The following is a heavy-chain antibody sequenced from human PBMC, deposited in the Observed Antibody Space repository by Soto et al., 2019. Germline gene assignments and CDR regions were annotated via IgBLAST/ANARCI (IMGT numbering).Heavy chain of an antibody. D-gene: IGHD3-10*01. CDR3: TITRGDPQLHGLDY. J-gene: IGHJ4*02. Sequence: LSLTCAVSGYSISSGNWWGWIRQPPGEGLEWIGYIYYTGTTYYNPSLKSRVTMSVDTSKNQFSLRLSSVTAVDTAIYYCTITRGDPQLHGLDYWAQGTLVTVSS. V-gene: IGHV4-28*01. CDR1: GYSISSGNW. CDR2: IYYTGTT.